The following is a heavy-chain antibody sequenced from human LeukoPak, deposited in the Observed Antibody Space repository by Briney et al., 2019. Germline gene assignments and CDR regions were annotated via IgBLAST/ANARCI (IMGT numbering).Heavy chain of an antibody. V-gene: IGHV1-2*06. CDR3: ARDPPIAAPTLHAFDI. Sequence: ASVKVSCKASGYTFTGYYMHWVRQAPGQGLEWMGRINPNSGGTNYAQKFQGRVTMTRDTSISTAYMELSSLRSEDTAVYYCARDPPIAAPTLHAFDIWGQGTMVTVSS. CDR1: GYTFTGYY. CDR2: INPNSGGT. D-gene: IGHD6-13*01. J-gene: IGHJ3*02.